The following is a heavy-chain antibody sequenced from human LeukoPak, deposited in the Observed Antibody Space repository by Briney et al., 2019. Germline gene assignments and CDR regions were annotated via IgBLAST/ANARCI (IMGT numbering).Heavy chain of an antibody. D-gene: IGHD2-2*01. CDR1: GFTFSSYG. Sequence: GGSLRLSCAASGFTFSSYGMHWVRQAPGKGLERVAVIWYDGSNKYYADSVKGRFTISRDNSKNTLYLQMNSLRAEDTAVYYCARDVRCSSTSCLDYWGQGTLVTVSS. CDR2: IWYDGSNK. CDR3: ARDVRCSSTSCLDY. V-gene: IGHV3-33*01. J-gene: IGHJ4*02.